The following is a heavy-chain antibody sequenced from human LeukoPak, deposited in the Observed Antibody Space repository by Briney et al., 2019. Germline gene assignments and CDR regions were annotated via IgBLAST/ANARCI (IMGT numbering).Heavy chain of an antibody. CDR3: ARLVATTGRLYFDY. Sequence: GGSLRPSCAASGFTVSSNYMGWVRQAPGKGLEYVSVIYSGGNTYYAGSVKGRFTISRDNSKNTVYLQMNSLRAEDTAVFYCARLVATTGRLYFDYWGQGNLVTVSS. D-gene: IGHD1-1*01. V-gene: IGHV3-53*01. J-gene: IGHJ4*02. CDR1: GFTVSSNY. CDR2: IYSGGNT.